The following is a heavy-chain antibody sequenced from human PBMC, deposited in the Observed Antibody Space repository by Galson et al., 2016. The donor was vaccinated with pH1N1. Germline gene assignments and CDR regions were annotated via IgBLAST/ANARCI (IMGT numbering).Heavy chain of an antibody. D-gene: IGHD2-2*01. CDR3: ARGRVVPAAIGLGFNDY. CDR2: INPSGGSA. V-gene: IGHV1-46*01. J-gene: IGHJ4*02. Sequence: SVKVSCKASGYTFTSYFMHWVRQAPGQGLEWMGLINPSGGSASYEQEFQGRVTMTRDTSTSTVYMELTSLRSEDTAVYYCARGRVVPAAIGLGFNDYWGQGTLVTVSS. CDR1: GYTFTSYF.